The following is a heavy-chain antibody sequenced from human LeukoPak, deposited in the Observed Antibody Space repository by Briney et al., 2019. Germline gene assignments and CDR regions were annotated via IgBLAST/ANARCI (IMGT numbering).Heavy chain of an antibody. CDR1: GFTFSDYY. V-gene: IGHV3-11*04. CDR2: ISSSGSTI. CDR3: AREPIAAAGTPNWFDP. J-gene: IGHJ5*02. Sequence: GGSLRLSCAASGFTFSDYYMSWIRQAPGKGLEWVSYISSSGSTIYYADSVKGRFTISRDNSKNTLYLQMNSLRAQDTAVYYCAREPIAAAGTPNWFDPWGQGTLVTVSS. D-gene: IGHD6-13*01.